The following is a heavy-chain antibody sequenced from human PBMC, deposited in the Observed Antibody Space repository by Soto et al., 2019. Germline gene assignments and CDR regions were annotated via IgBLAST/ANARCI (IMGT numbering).Heavy chain of an antibody. CDR1: GGSISSSSYY. V-gene: IGHV4-39*01. Sequence: PSETLSLTCTVSGGSISSSSYYWGWIRQPPGKGLEWIGSIYYGWSTYYNPSLKSRVTISVDTSKNQFSLKLSSVTAADTAVYYCARLGNGLYYYFGMDAWGQGTTLTVSS. CDR3: ARLGNGLYYYFGMDA. CDR2: IYYGWST. J-gene: IGHJ6*02.